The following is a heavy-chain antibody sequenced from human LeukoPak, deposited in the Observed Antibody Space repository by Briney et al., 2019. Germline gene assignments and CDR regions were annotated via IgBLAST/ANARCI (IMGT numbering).Heavy chain of an antibody. CDR3: AKGDDIGKHPIRAFYFDN. V-gene: IGHV3-23*01. CDR2: TGLNSVNT. J-gene: IGHJ4*02. CDR1: GFIFSRHA. D-gene: IGHD5-24*01. Sequence: GGSLRLSCTASGFIFSRHAMSWVRQAPGKGVEWVSTTGLNSVNTLCADSVQGRFTISRDNSRDTLDLPIDNLRVDDTAGYYFAKGDDIGKHPIRAFYFDNLGQGTLVTVSS.